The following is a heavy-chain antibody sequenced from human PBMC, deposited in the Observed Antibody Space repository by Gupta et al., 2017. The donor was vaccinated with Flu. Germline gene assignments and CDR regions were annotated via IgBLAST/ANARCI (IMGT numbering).Heavy chain of an antibody. J-gene: IGHJ4*02. V-gene: IGHV4-61*02. CDR3: ARGVYFDY. CDR2: IYTSGGT. Sequence: VQPQASGPGLVKPSQTLSLTCTVPGGSTSSGSYHWSWIRQPAGKGLEWIGCIYTSGGTNYNPSLKSRVTISVDTSKNQFSLKLSSVTAADTAVYYCARGVYFDYWGQGTLVTVSS. D-gene: IGHD6-13*01. CDR1: GGSTSSGSYH.